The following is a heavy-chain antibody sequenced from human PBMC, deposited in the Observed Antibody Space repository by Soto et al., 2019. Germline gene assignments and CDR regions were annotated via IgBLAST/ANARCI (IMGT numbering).Heavy chain of an antibody. CDR3: AKGRYDFWSPYYFDS. CDR1: GFTFSSSG. V-gene: IGHV3-30*18. Sequence: PGGSLRLSCAASGFTFSSSGMHWVRQAPGKGLEWVAVISYDGSNKFYADSVKGRFTISRDNARNSLYLQMDSLRDEDTALYYCAKGRYDFWSPYYFDSWGQGTLVTVSS. J-gene: IGHJ4*02. D-gene: IGHD3-3*01. CDR2: ISYDGSNK.